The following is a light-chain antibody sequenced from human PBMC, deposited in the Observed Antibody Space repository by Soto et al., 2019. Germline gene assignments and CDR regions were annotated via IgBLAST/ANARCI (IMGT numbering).Light chain of an antibody. Sequence: DIQMTQSPSSLSASVGDRVTITCRASQAIDRWLAWYQQKPGKAPKVLIYAASNLRSGVPSRFSGSGSGIDFSITISSLQTEDLATYYCKQSKTFPLTFGGGTKVEIK. CDR3: KQSKTFPLT. CDR1: QAIDRW. CDR2: AAS. V-gene: IGKV1-12*01. J-gene: IGKJ4*01.